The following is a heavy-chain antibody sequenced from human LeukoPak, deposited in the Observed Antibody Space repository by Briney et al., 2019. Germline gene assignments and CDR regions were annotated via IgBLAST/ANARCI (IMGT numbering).Heavy chain of an antibody. D-gene: IGHD1-26*01. CDR2: IKSKTDGGTT. CDR3: TTDDVIVSTGY. J-gene: IGHJ4*02. CDR1: GFTFSNSW. Sequence: GGSLRLSCAASGFTFSNSWMSGVRQARAKGREWVGRIKSKTDGGTTDYAEPVKGRFTISRDDSKNTLYLQMNSLKTEDTAVYYCTTDDVIVSTGYWGQGTLVTVYS. V-gene: IGHV3-15*01.